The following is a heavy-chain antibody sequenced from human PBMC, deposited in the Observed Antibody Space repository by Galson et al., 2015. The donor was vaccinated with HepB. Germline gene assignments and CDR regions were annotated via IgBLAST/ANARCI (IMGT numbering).Heavy chain of an antibody. D-gene: IGHD5-18*01. CDR2: IIPIFGTA. Sequence: SVKVSCKASGGTFSSYAISWVRQAPGQGLGWMGGIIPIFGTANYAQKFQGRVTITADESTSTAYMELSSLRSEDTAVYYCARRGYSYGYESWFDPWGQGTLVTVSS. V-gene: IGHV1-69*13. CDR1: GGTFSSYA. CDR3: ARRGYSYGYESWFDP. J-gene: IGHJ5*02.